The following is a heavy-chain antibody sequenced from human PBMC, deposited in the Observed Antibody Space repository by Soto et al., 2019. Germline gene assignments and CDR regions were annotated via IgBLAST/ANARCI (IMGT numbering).Heavy chain of an antibody. CDR3: ARDQISSSGYYYYYCMDV. J-gene: IGHJ6*02. CDR1: GFTVSSNY. D-gene: IGHD3-22*01. Sequence: PGGSLRLSCAASGFTVSSNYMSWVRQAPGKGLEWVSVIYSGGSTYYADSVKGRFTVSRDNSKNTLYLQMNSLRAEDTAVYYCARDQISSSGYYYYYCMDVWGQVTTVTVSS. V-gene: IGHV3-53*01. CDR2: IYSGGST.